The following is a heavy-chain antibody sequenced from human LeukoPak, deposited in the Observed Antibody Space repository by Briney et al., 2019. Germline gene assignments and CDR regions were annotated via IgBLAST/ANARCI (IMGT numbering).Heavy chain of an antibody. V-gene: IGHV3-33*01. CDR2: IWYDGSNK. J-gene: IGHJ4*02. Sequence: GGSLRLSCAASGFTFNNYGMHWVRQAPGKGLEWVAAIWYDGSNKYYADSVKGRFTISRDNSKNTLYLQMNSLRAEDTALYYCARDSGSTYYFDYWGQGTLVTVSS. CDR1: GFTFNNYG. CDR3: ARDSGSTYYFDY. D-gene: IGHD1-26*01.